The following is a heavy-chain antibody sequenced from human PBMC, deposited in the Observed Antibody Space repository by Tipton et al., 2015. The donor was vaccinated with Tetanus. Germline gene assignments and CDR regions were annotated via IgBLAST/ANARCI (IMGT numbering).Heavy chain of an antibody. CDR1: GGSIRGGTFY. CDR2: LYYTGPT. Sequence: GLVKPSETLSLTCIVSGGSIRGGTFYWGWIRQPPGTGLEWIGSLYYTGPTYYNPSLKSRLTISVDTSKNHFSLRLSSVTASDTAVYFCARHSLKLGMWAFDIWGRGTLVTVSS. V-gene: IGHV4-39*01. J-gene: IGHJ3*02. CDR3: ARHSLKLGMWAFDI. D-gene: IGHD7-27*01.